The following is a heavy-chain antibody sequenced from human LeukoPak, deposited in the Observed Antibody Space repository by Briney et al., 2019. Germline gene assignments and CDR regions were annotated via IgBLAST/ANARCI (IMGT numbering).Heavy chain of an antibody. D-gene: IGHD1-1*01. CDR3: GRGAPTDYL. Sequence: KPSETLSLTCAVSGYSISSGYYWGWLRQPPGKGLEWMGSIYHSGSTYYNPSLKSRVTISVDTSKNQFSLKLSSVTAADTAVYYCGRGAPTDYLWGRGTLVTVSS. J-gene: IGHJ2*01. CDR2: IYHSGST. V-gene: IGHV4-38-2*01. CDR1: GYSISSGYY.